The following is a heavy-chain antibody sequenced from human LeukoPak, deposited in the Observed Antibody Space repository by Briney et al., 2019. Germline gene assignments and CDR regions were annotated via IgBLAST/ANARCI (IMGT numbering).Heavy chain of an antibody. CDR2: INHSGST. CDR1: GGSFSGYY. J-gene: IGHJ5*01. V-gene: IGHV4-34*01. CDR3: ARASGSGSYHSNWFES. Sequence: SETLSLTCAVYGGSFSGYYWTWIRQPPGKGLEWIGEINHSGSTNYNPSLKSRVTMSVDTSMNQFSLRLNSVTAADTAVYYCARASGSGSYHSNWFESWGQGTLVIVSS. D-gene: IGHD3-10*01.